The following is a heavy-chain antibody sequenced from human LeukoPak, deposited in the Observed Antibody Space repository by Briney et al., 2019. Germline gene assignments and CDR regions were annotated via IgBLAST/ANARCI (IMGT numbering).Heavy chain of an antibody. CDR2: ISGSGGST. CDR1: GFTFSSYA. Sequence: PGGSLRLSCAASGFTFSSYAMSWVRQAPRKGLEWVSAISGSGGSTYYADSVKGRFTISRDNSKNTLYLQMNSLRAEDTAVYYCAKEYSSSSGAGDFDYWGQGTLVTVSS. CDR3: AKEYSSSSGAGDFDY. J-gene: IGHJ4*02. V-gene: IGHV3-23*01. D-gene: IGHD6-6*01.